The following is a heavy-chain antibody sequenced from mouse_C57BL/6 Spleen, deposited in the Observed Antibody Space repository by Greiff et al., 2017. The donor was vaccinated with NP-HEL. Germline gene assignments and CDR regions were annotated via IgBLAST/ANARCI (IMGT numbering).Heavy chain of an antibody. D-gene: IGHD2-5*01. CDR2: IDPSDSYT. CDR3: ARGGSYYSNY. Sequence: QVQLKQPGAELVMPGASVKLSCKASGYTFTSYWMHWVKQRPGQGLEWIGEIDPSDSYTNYNQKFKGKSTLTVDKSSSTAYMQLSSLTSEDSAVYYCARGGSYYSNYWGQGTTLTVSS. CDR1: GYTFTSYW. V-gene: IGHV1-69*01. J-gene: IGHJ2*01.